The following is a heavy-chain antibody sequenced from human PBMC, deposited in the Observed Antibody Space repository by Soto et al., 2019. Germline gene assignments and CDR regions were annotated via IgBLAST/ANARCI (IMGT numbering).Heavy chain of an antibody. CDR3: ARDRGCSSTSWFCYGMDV. CDR1: GGSISSSNW. CDR2: IYHSGST. Sequence: SETLSLTCAVSGGSISSSNWWSWVRPPPGKGLEWIGEIYHSGSTNYNPSLKSRVTISVDKSKNQFSLKLSSVTAADTAVYYCARDRGCSSTSWFCYGMDVWGQGTTVTVSS. J-gene: IGHJ6*02. V-gene: IGHV4-4*02. D-gene: IGHD2-2*01.